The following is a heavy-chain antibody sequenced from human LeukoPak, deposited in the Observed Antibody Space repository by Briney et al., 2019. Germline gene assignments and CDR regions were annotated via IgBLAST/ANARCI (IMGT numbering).Heavy chain of an antibody. V-gene: IGHV1-8*01. CDR2: MNPNSGNT. CDR1: RYTFTSYD. CDR3: ARKNYGSNRWFDP. Sequence: ASVKVSCKASRYTFTSYDINWVRQAPGQGLEWMGWMNPNSGNTGYAQKFQGRVTMTRNTSVSTAYMELSSLRSEDTAVYYCARKNYGSNRWFDPWGQGALVTVSS. D-gene: IGHD4/OR15-4a*01. J-gene: IGHJ5*02.